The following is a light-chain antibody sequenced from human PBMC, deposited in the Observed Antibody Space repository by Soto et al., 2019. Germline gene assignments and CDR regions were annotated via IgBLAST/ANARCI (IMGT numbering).Light chain of an antibody. CDR1: QVISTNY. Sequence: EVVLTQSPGTLSLSPGERATLSCRASQVISTNYLAWYQQQKPGQAPRLLIYDASKRATGVPDRFSGSGSGTDFALAISGLELEDFAVYYCQQYGASSWAFGRGTKVEIK. J-gene: IGKJ1*01. CDR2: DAS. V-gene: IGKV3-20*01. CDR3: QQYGASSWA.